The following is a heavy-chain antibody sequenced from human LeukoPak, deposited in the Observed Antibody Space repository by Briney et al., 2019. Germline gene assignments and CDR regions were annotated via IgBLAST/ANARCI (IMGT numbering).Heavy chain of an antibody. CDR3: GKVGGNSNS. CDR1: GGSVSSPIFY. J-gene: IGHJ4*02. D-gene: IGHD4-23*01. Sequence: SETLSLTCSVSGGSVSSPIFYWNWIRQHPGKGLEWIGYIYYTGDTFYNPSLKSRVTMSLDTSDNQFSLKMSSVTAADTAMYYWGKVGGNSNSWGQETLVTVSS. CDR2: IYYTGDT. V-gene: IGHV4-31*03.